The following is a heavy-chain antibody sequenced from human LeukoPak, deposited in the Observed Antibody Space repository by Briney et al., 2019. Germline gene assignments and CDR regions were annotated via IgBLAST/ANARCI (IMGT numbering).Heavy chain of an antibody. Sequence: GGSLRLSCAASGFTFSSYSMNWVRQAPGKGLEWVSSISSSSSYIYYADSVKGRFTISRDNAKNSLYLQMNSLRAEDTAVYYCARVQTPYYYDSSGYLYPVFDYRGQGTLVTVSS. CDR1: GFTFSSYS. CDR3: ARVQTPYYYDSSGYLYPVFDY. CDR2: ISSSSSYI. J-gene: IGHJ4*02. V-gene: IGHV3-21*01. D-gene: IGHD3-22*01.